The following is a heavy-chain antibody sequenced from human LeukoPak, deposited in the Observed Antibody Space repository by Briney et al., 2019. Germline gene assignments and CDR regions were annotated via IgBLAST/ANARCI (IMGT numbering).Heavy chain of an antibody. J-gene: IGHJ5*02. CDR3: ARDDDLGVAGDWFDP. CDR2: LYHTGTT. Sequence: SETLSLTCTVSGYSFSSGFFWGWIRQPPGKGLEWIGSLYHTGTTYNNPSPKSQVTMSLDTSKNKFSLKMTSVTAADTAVAYCARDDDLGVAGDWFDPWGQGTLVIVSS. CDR1: GYSFSSGFF. V-gene: IGHV4-38-2*02. D-gene: IGHD6-19*01.